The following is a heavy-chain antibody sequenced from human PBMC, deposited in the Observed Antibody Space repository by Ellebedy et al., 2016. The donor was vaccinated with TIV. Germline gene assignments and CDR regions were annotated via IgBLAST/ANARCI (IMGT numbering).Heavy chain of an antibody. CDR2: IKQDGTEK. V-gene: IGHV3-7*03. J-gene: IGHJ5*01. CDR1: EFTLGTYW. CDR3: ARERVGWLDC. Sequence: PGGSLRLSCAASEFTLGTYWTSWVRQAPGKGLEWLANIKQDGTEKRYVDSVKGRFSISRDNSKNSLFLQMTSLKVEDTAMYYCARERVGWLDCWGQGNLVTVSS.